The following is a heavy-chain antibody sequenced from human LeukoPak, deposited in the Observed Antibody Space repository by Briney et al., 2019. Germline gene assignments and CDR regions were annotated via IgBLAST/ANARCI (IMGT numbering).Heavy chain of an antibody. CDR3: VRDYGRWWELAF. D-gene: IGHD1-26*01. V-gene: IGHV1-2*02. J-gene: IGHJ4*02. CDR1: GYTFTSYY. CDR2: LNPNTGAT. Sequence: GASVKVSCKASGYTFTSYYMHWVRLAPGQGLEWMGWLNPNTGATDYAQKFQGRVTMTRDTSISTAYMELSRLTSDDTAVYYCVRDYGRWWELAFWGQGTLVTVSS.